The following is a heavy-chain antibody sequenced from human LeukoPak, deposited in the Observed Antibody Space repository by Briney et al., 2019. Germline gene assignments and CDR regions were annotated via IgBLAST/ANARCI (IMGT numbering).Heavy chain of an antibody. Sequence: PGRSLRLSYAASGFTFSNFAMHWVRQAPGEGPEWVALIWYDGTKSFYADSVQGRFTISRDNSRNTLSLQMNSLRGDDTAVYYCAKEPKQWLGAFEIWGQGALVTVSS. CDR1: GFTFSNFA. CDR3: AKEPKQWLGAFEI. J-gene: IGHJ3*02. CDR2: IWYDGTKS. V-gene: IGHV3-33*06. D-gene: IGHD6-19*01.